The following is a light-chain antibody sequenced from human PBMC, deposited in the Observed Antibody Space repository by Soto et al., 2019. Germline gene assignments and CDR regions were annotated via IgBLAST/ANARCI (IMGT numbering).Light chain of an antibody. CDR3: SSYSDSDTKV. V-gene: IGLV2-14*01. CDR2: EVN. CDR1: SSDVGAYIY. J-gene: IGLJ1*01. Sequence: QSVLTQPASVSWSPGQSITISCVGTSSDVGAYIYVSWYQQYPGKAPKLIIYEVNNRPSGVSGRFSGSKSDTTAFLTISGLQAEDEADYYCSSYSDSDTKVFGTGTKVTVL.